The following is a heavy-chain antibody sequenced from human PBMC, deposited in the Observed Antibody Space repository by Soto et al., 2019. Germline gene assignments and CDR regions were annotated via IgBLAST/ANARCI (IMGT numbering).Heavy chain of an antibody. CDR3: ADSWLPTSY. CDR1: AFTFSSYS. V-gene: IGHV3-21*01. D-gene: IGHD3-10*01. J-gene: IGHJ4*02. Sequence: PGGSRRLSSAASAFTFSSYSMNWVRQPPGEGLEWVSSISSSSSYIYYADSVKGRFTIARDNAKNSMYLQINSLRAEDTAVYYCADSWLPTSYWGAGTRVTVSS. CDR2: ISSSSSYI.